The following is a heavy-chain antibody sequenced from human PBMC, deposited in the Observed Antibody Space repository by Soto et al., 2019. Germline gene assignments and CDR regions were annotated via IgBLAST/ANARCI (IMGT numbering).Heavy chain of an antibody. CDR2: IYYSGST. CDR3: ARFYSSTYGMDV. J-gene: IGHJ6*02. V-gene: IGHV4-59*01. D-gene: IGHD6-13*01. Sequence: SDTLSLTCTVSGSSSSSYDSSWIRQPPGKGLEWIGYIYYSGSTNYNPSLKSRVTISVDTSKNQFSLKLSSVTAADTAVYYCARFYSSTYGMDVWGQGTTLTVSS. CDR1: GSSSSSYD.